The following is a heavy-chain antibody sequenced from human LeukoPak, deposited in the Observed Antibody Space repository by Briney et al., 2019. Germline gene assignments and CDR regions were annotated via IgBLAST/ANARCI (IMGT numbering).Heavy chain of an antibody. CDR3: ARDAYNWNDAGSFDY. J-gene: IGHJ4*02. CDR1: GYTFTSYV. D-gene: IGHD1-1*01. CDR2: ISAYNGNT. V-gene: IGHV1-18*01. Sequence: GASVKVSCKASGYTFTSYVISWVRQAPGRGLEWMGWISAYNGNTNYAQKLQGRVTMTTDTSTSTAYMELRSLRSDDTAVYYCARDAYNWNDAGSFDYWGQGTLVTVSS.